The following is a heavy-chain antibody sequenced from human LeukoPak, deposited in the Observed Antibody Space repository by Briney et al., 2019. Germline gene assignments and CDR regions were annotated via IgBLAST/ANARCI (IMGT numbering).Heavy chain of an antibody. CDR1: GGSISSSSYY. CDR2: IYYSGST. J-gene: IGHJ6*03. V-gene: IGHV4-39*01. D-gene: IGHD3-9*01. Sequence: PSETLSLTCTVSGGSISSSSYYWGWIRQPPGKGLEWIGSIYYSGSTYYNPSLKSRVTISVDTSKNQFSLKLSSVTAADTAVYYCARQLRYFDWLLLGYYYYYMDVWGKGTTVTISS. CDR3: ARQLRYFDWLLLGYYYYYMDV.